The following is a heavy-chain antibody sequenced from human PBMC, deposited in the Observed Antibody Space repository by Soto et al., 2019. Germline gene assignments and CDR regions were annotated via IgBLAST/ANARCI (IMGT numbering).Heavy chain of an antibody. D-gene: IGHD6-13*01. CDR2: IIPIFGTA. CDR3: AKKGEGSSSWALDY. J-gene: IGHJ4*02. V-gene: IGHV1-69*12. Sequence: QVQLVQSGAEVKKPGSSVKVSCKASGGTFSSYAISWVRQAPGQGLEWMGGIIPIFGTANYAQKFQGRVTITADESTSTAYTELSSLRSEDTAAYYCAKKGEGSSSWALDYWGQGTLVTVSS. CDR1: GGTFSSYA.